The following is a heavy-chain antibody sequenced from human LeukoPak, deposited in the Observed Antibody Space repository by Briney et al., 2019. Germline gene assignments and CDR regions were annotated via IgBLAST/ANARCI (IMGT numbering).Heavy chain of an antibody. J-gene: IGHJ4*02. CDR1: GFTFSSYA. CDR2: ISYDGSNK. Sequence: GGFLRLSCAASGFTFSSYAMHWVRQAPGKGLEWVAVISYDGSNKCYADSVKGRFTISRDNSKNTLYLQMNSLRAEDTAVYYCARDHGGYSGYDAFDYWGQGTLVTVSS. V-gene: IGHV3-30*04. D-gene: IGHD5-12*01. CDR3: ARDHGGYSGYDAFDY.